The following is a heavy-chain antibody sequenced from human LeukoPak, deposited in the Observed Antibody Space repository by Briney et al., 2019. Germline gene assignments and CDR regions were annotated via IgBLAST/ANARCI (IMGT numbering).Heavy chain of an antibody. V-gene: IGHV1-2*02. J-gene: IGHJ4*02. CDR3: ASISHVWSGYYTAHFDY. Sequence: ASVKVSGKPYGYTFTNYSMHWVRQAPGQGLEGMCGINPNSGDTNYTQKFQGRVTMTRDTSITTAYMELSRLKSDDTAVYYCASISHVWSGYYTAHFDYWGQGTLVTVSS. D-gene: IGHD3-3*02. CDR2: INPNSGDT. CDR1: GYTFTNYS.